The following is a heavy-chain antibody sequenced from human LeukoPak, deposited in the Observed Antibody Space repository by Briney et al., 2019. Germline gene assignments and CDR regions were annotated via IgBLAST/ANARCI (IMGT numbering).Heavy chain of an antibody. V-gene: IGHV3-23*01. Sequence: PGGSLRLSCAASGFTFSSYAMSWVRQAPGRGLEWVSAISGSGGSTYYADSVKGRFTISRDNSKDTLYLQMNSLRAEDTVVYYCAKDLVRLGVVPAAMPRGYYYYGMDVWGQGTTVTVSS. D-gene: IGHD2-2*01. CDR1: GFTFSSYA. CDR3: AKDLVRLGVVPAAMPRGYYYYGMDV. J-gene: IGHJ6*02. CDR2: ISGSGGST.